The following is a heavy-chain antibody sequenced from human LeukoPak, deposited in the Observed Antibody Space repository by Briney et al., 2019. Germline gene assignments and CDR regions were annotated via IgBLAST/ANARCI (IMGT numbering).Heavy chain of an antibody. V-gene: IGHV3-33*01. D-gene: IGHD6-13*01. CDR2: IWDDASYE. Sequence: GGSLRLSFVASGFTFSTYGMHWVRQAPGKGLEWVALIWDDASYEYYADSVTGRFAISRDNSKNTLYLQMNSLRAEDTAVYYCARDPPASGYAFDIWGQGTMVTVSS. CDR1: GFTFSTYG. CDR3: ARDPPASGYAFDI. J-gene: IGHJ3*02.